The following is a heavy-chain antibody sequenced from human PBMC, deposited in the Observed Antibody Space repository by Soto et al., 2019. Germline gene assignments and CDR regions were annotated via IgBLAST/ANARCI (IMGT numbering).Heavy chain of an antibody. Sequence: GGSLRLSCAASGFTFSSYGMHWVRQAPGKGLEWVAVIWYDGSNKYYADSVKGRFTISRDNSKNTLYLQMNSLRAEDTAVYYCARVFRSNPHYYYYYGMDVWGQGTTVTVSS. D-gene: IGHD1-26*01. CDR1: GFTFSSYG. CDR3: ARVFRSNPHYYYYYGMDV. V-gene: IGHV3-33*01. CDR2: IWYDGSNK. J-gene: IGHJ6*02.